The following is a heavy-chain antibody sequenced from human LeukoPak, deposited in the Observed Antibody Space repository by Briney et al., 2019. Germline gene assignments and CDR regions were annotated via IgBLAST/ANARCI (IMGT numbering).Heavy chain of an antibody. V-gene: IGHV3-7*04. Sequence: GGSLRLSCAASGFTFSTYWMNWVRQAPGKGLEWVANIKEDGSEKDYVDSVKGRFTISRDNAKNSLYLQMNSLRAEDTAVYYRARGVFDPWGQGTLVTVSS. CDR2: IKEDGSEK. J-gene: IGHJ5*02. CDR3: ARGVFDP. CDR1: GFTFSTYW.